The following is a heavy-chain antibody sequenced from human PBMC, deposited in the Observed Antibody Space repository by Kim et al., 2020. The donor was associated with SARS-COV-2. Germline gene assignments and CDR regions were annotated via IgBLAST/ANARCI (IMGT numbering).Heavy chain of an antibody. CDR3: ARGRAYYDILTGYYQARFDY. D-gene: IGHD3-9*01. CDR1: GGSFSGYY. J-gene: IGHJ4*02. Sequence: SETLSLTCAVYGGSFSGYYWSWIRQPPGKGLEWIGEINHSGSTNYNPSLKSRVTISVDTSKNQFSLKLSSVTAADTAVYYCARGRAYYDILTGYYQARFDYWGQGTLVTVSS. CDR2: INHSGST. V-gene: IGHV4-34*01.